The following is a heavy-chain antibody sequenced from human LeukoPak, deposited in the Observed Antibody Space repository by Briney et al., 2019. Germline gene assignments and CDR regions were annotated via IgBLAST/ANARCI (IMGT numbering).Heavy chain of an antibody. Sequence: SVKVSCKASGYTFTSYGISWVRQAPGQGLEWMGWIIPIFGTANYAQKFQGRVTITADESTSTAYMELSSLRSEDTAVYYCASKGRATGSSGRVYYYYYMDVWGKGTTVTISS. V-gene: IGHV1-69*13. J-gene: IGHJ6*03. CDR3: ASKGRATGSSGRVYYYYYMDV. CDR2: IIPIFGTA. CDR1: GYTFTSYG. D-gene: IGHD3-10*01.